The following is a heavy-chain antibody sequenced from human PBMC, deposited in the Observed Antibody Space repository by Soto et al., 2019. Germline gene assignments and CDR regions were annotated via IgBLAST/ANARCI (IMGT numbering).Heavy chain of an antibody. CDR1: AYAFTSCG. CDR2: ISPYNDYT. Sequence: ASVKVSCTESAYAFTSCGSIWARQAPGQGLEWMGWISPYNDYTIYAQKLQGRVTMTTDTSTRTVYLDLRSLKSDDTAVYYCARGGYYDNTWGKLSHYGLDVWGQGTSVTVSS. CDR3: ARGGYYDNTWGKLSHYGLDV. V-gene: IGHV1-18*01. J-gene: IGHJ6*02. D-gene: IGHD3-16*01.